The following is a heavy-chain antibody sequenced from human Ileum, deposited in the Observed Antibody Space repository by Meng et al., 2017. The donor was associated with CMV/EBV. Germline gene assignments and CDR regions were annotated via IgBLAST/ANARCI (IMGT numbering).Heavy chain of an antibody. Sequence: QGQLQESGPGLVKPSGTLSLTCTVSGGSISNYYWNWMRQPDGKGLEWIGRIYTSGSTNYNPSLKSRVTISIDTSKNQFSLKLTSVTAADTAVYYCARTGGRIPNVIFGHWFDPWGQGTLVTVSS. CDR2: IYTSGST. V-gene: IGHV4-4*07. CDR3: ARTGGRIPNVIFGHWFDP. CDR1: GGSISNYY. J-gene: IGHJ5*02. D-gene: IGHD3-10*02.